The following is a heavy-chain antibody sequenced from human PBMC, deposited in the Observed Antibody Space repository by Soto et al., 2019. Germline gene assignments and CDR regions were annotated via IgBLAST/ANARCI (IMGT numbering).Heavy chain of an antibody. V-gene: IGHV3-9*01. CDR3: AKDRYSSSAYYYYGMDA. D-gene: IGHD6-6*01. CDR1: GFIFDDCA. J-gene: IGHJ6*02. CDR2: ISGNSGSL. Sequence: EVQLVESGGGLVQPGRSLRLSCAASGFIFDDCAMHWVRQAPGKGLEWVSVISGNSGSLGYADSVKGRFTISRDNAKNSLDLQMNSLRAEDTALYYCAKDRYSSSAYYYYGMDAWGQGTTVTVSS.